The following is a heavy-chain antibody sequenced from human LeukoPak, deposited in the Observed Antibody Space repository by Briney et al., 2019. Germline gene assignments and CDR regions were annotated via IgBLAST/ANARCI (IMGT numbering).Heavy chain of an antibody. J-gene: IGHJ5*02. V-gene: IGHV4-39*07. CDR3: ARGTGGGDSPNNWFDP. CDR2: IYYSGST. CDR1: GGSISSSSYY. D-gene: IGHD2-21*02. Sequence: SETLSLTCTVSGGSISSSSYYWGWIRQPPGKGLEWIGSIYYSGSTYYNPSLKSRVTISVDTSKNQFSLKLSSVTAADTAMYYCARGTGGGDSPNNWFDPWGQGTLVTVSS.